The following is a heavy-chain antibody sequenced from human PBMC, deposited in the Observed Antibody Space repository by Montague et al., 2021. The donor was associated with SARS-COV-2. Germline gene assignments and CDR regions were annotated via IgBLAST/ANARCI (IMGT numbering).Heavy chain of an antibody. J-gene: IGHJ4*02. CDR3: ARSGVGIFDFSYFDS. CDR1: GFSISSGYY. D-gene: IGHD3-3*01. V-gene: IGHV4-38-2*02. CDR2: RYQYGAT. Sequence: SETLSLTCSVSGFSISSGYYWGWIRQTPGRGLEWIGSRYQYGATYYSPSLKRPVTILLDTSKNQFSLSLTSVTAADTAVYYCARSGVGIFDFSYFDSWGQGSLVIVSS.